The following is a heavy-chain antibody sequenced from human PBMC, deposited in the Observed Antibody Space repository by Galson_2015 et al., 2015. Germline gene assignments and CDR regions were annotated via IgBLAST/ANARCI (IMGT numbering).Heavy chain of an antibody. Sequence: ETLSLTCTVSGGSIISRRYYWGWIRQPPGKGLEWIGSIYYTGSTDYNPSLKSRVTISVDTSKNQFSLKLSTVTAADTAVYYCARPFYYDNSGRYYNKPIDYWGQGILVTVSS. CDR2: IYYTGST. CDR1: GGSIISRRYY. CDR3: ARPFYYDNSGRYYNKPIDY. J-gene: IGHJ4*02. D-gene: IGHD3-22*01. V-gene: IGHV4-39*01.